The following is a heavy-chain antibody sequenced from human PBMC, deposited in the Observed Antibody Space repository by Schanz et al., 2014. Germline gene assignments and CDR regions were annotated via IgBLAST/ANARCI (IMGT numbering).Heavy chain of an antibody. CDR1: GFTFNSYA. CDR3: ARCEDY. Sequence: VQLVESGGGVVQPGRSLRLSCAASGFTFNSYAMHWVRQAPGKGLEWVSYISRSSSTIYYTDSVKGRFTISRDNAKNSVFLQMNGLRDEDTAVYYCARCEDYWGQGTLVTVSS. V-gene: IGHV3-48*02. J-gene: IGHJ4*02. CDR2: ISRSSSTI.